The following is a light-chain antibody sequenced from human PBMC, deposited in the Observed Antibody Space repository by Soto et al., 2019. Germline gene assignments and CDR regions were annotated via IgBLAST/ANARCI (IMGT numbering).Light chain of an antibody. CDR3: QQYGSSQS. CDR1: QSVSSSY. CDR2: GAS. V-gene: IGKV3-20*01. J-gene: IGKJ1*01. Sequence: EIVLTQSPCTLSLSPGERATLSCRASQSVSSSYLAWYQQKPGQAPRLLIYGASSRATGIPDRFSGSGSETDFTLTISRLEPEDFTVYYCQQYGSSQSFGQRTKVEIK.